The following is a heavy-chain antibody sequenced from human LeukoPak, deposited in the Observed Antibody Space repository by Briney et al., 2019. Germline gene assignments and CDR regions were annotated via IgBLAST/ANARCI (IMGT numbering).Heavy chain of an antibody. CDR1: GYTFTSYY. CDR3: ARAPIAVAGNGYFDY. D-gene: IGHD6-19*01. Sequence: GASVKVSCKASGYTFTSYYMHWVRQAPGQGLEWMGIINPSGGSTSYAQKFQGRVTMTRDTSTSTVYTELSSLRSEDTAVYYCARAPIAVAGNGYFDYWGQGTLVTVSS. J-gene: IGHJ4*02. CDR2: INPSGGST. V-gene: IGHV1-46*03.